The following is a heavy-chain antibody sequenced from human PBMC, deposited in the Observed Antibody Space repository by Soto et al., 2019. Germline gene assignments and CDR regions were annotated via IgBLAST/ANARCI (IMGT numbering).Heavy chain of an antibody. CDR2: IWYDGGNK. CDR1: GFTFSTYG. D-gene: IGHD2-2*01. J-gene: IGHJ4*02. Sequence: QVQLVESGGGVVQPGRSLRLSCAASGFTFSTYGMHWVRQAPGKGLEWVAIIWYDGGNKYYADSVKGRFTISRDNSENTLYLQMNSLRVEDTAVYYCASAMIGGLDYWGQGTLVTVSS. V-gene: IGHV3-33*01. CDR3: ASAMIGGLDY.